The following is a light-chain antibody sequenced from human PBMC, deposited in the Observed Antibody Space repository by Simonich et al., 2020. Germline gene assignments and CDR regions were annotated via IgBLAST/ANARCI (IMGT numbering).Light chain of an antibody. CDR3: YSTDSSGNHRV. Sequence: SYELTQPPSVSVSPGQTAMITCSGHALSKKYAYWYQQKSGQAPVLVIYEDSKRPSGIPERFSGSSSGTMATLTISGAQVEDEADYYCYSTDSSGNHRVFGGGTKLTVL. CDR2: EDS. J-gene: IGLJ2*01. V-gene: IGLV3-10*01. CDR1: ALSKKY.